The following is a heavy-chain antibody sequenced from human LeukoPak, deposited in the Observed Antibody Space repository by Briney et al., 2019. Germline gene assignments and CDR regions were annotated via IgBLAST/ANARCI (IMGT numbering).Heavy chain of an antibody. D-gene: IGHD6-19*01. CDR2: IYSGGGT. CDR1: GFTIRGNY. V-gene: IGHV3-53*01. J-gene: IGHJ4*02. Sequence: GGSLRLSCAASGFTIRGNYISWVRQAPGKGLEWVSIIYSGGGTYYADSVKGRFTISRDNSNNTVYLQVNSLRAEDTAVYYCAREGWYSSGWYDYWGQGTLVTVSS. CDR3: AREGWYSSGWYDY.